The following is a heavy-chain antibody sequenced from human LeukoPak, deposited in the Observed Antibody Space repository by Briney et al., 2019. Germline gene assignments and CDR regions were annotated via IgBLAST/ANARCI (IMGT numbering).Heavy chain of an antibody. CDR1: GFRSHDHA. CDR2: ISGDGGST. Sequence: GGSLRLSCAVFGFRSHDHAMHWVRQAPRKGLEWVSLISGDGGSTYYRDSVKGRFTISRDNSKNSLYLQMSSLRTEDTALYYCAKDGKLLGDYDFWKGYNYGMDVWGQGTTVTVSS. D-gene: IGHD3-3*01. V-gene: IGHV3-43*02. CDR3: AKDGKLLGDYDFWKGYNYGMDV. J-gene: IGHJ6*02.